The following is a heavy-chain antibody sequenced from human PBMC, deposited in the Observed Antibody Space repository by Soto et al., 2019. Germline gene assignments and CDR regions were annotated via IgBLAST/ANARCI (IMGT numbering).Heavy chain of an antibody. CDR2: IYYSGST. CDR1: GGSISSYY. CDR3: AREIAPSRNWFDP. V-gene: IGHV4-59*01. J-gene: IGHJ5*01. D-gene: IGHD6-13*01. Sequence: SETLSLTCTVSGGSISSYYWSWIRQPPGKGLEWIGYIYYSGSTNYNPSLKSRVTVSVDTSKNQFSLKLSSVTAADTAVYYCAREIAPSRNWFDPWGQGTTVTVSS.